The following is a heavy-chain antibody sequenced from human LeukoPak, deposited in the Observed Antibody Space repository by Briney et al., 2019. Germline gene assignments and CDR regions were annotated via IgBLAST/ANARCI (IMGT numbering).Heavy chain of an antibody. J-gene: IGHJ4*02. CDR3: AKRGVVIRVILVGFHKEAYYFDS. CDR1: GITLSNYG. D-gene: IGHD2-15*01. Sequence: PGGSLRLSCAVSGITLSNYGMSWVRQAPGKGLEWVAGISGSGGSTNYADSVKGRFTISRDNAKNTLYLQMNSLRVEDTAVYFCAKRGVVIRVILVGFHKEAYYFDSWGQEALVTVSS. CDR2: ISGSGGST. V-gene: IGHV3-23*01.